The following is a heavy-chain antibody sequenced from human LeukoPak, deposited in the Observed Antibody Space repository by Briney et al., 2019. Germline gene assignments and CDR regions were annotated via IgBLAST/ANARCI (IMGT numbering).Heavy chain of an antibody. V-gene: IGHV3-30*04. D-gene: IGHD1-26*01. J-gene: IGHJ5*02. CDR2: ISNEGSNR. Sequence: GGSLRHSCAGSGVTFSSYAIHGVRQAPGKGLGWVAVISNEGSNRYYADSVKGGFTISRDNSKHTLYLQMNSLRPEDTAVYYCARDQCERRMWGATKCNWFDPWGQGTLVTVSS. CDR1: GVTFSSYA. CDR3: ARDQCERRMWGATKCNWFDP.